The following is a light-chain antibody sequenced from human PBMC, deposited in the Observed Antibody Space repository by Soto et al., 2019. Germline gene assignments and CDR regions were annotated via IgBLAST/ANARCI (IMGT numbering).Light chain of an antibody. Sequence: QAVVTQEPSLTVSPGGTVTLTCGSSTGTVTTGLYPYWFQQKPGQAPRTLIYDATNKHSWTPARFSGSLLGGKAALTLSGAQSEDEADYYCLLVYSGVVVFGGGTKLTVL. CDR2: DAT. V-gene: IGLV7-46*01. J-gene: IGLJ2*01. CDR3: LLVYSGVVV. CDR1: TGTVTTGLY.